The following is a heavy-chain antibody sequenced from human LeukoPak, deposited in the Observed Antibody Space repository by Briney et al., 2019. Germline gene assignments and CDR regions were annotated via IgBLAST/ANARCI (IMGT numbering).Heavy chain of an antibody. CDR3: ARGSALLAPSFAY. J-gene: IGHJ4*02. D-gene: IGHD2-15*01. CDR1: GATFTSYA. Sequence: SVKVSCKASGATFTSYAINWVRQGPGQGLEWVGGIIPVFGTANYDENFQGRVTITADESTSTAYMELSSLRSEDTAVYYCARGSALLAPSFAYWGQGTLVTVSS. V-gene: IGHV1-69*13. CDR2: IIPVFGTA.